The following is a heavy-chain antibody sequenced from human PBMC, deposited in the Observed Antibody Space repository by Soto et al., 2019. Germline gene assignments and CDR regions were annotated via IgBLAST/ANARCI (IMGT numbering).Heavy chain of an antibody. D-gene: IGHD1-26*01. CDR3: AKRRGVGLTRSRFDY. J-gene: IGHJ4*02. CDR2: IDPSGGDT. V-gene: IGHV1-46*02. Sequence: QVQLVQSGAEVRKPGASVKVSCKASGYTFNRHYIQWVRQAPGQGLEWMGMIDPSGGDTNYAKKFQGRGTLTSDTSTSTVYMELSSLRSEDTAVYYCAKRRGVGLTRSRFDYWGPGTLVIVSS. CDR1: GYTFNRHY.